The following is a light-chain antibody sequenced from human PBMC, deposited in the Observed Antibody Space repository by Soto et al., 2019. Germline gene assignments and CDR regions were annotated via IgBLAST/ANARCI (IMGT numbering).Light chain of an antibody. J-gene: IGLJ1*01. Sequence: QSALTQPASVSGSPGQSITISCTGTSSVVGTYNYVSWYQQHPGKAPKLMIYDVSNRPSGVSNRFSGSKSGSTASLTISGLQAEDEADYYCSSYTSSGTLGVFGTGTKLTVL. CDR2: DVS. CDR1: SSVVGTYNY. CDR3: SSYTSSGTLGV. V-gene: IGLV2-14*03.